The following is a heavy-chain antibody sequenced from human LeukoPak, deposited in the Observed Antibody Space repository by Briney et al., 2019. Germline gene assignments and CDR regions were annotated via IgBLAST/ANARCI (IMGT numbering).Heavy chain of an antibody. CDR2: FNPEDGYT. CDR3: ATLRSGSYYMSYFDA. Sequence: GASVKDSCKVSGYTLNELSMQWVRQAPGKGLEWMGGFNPEDGYTVSAQKFQARLSMTEDTSTDTAYMQLSSLRSEDTAVYYCATLRSGSYYMSYFDAWGQGSLVIVSS. V-gene: IGHV1-24*01. D-gene: IGHD3-10*01. CDR1: GYTLNELS. J-gene: IGHJ5*02.